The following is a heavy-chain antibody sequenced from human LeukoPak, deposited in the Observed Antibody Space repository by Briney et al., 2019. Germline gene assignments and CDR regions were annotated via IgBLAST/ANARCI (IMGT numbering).Heavy chain of an antibody. CDR1: GFTFSDYY. D-gene: IGHD4-17*01. J-gene: IGHJ3*02. CDR3: ATTTTVTTFGAFDI. V-gene: IGHV3-11*01. Sequence: GGSLRLSCAASGFTFSDYYMSWIRQAPGRGLEWVSYISSSGSTIYYADSVKGRFTISRDNAKNSLYLQMNSLTAEDTAVYYCATTTTVTTFGAFDIWGQGTMVTVSS. CDR2: ISSSGSTI.